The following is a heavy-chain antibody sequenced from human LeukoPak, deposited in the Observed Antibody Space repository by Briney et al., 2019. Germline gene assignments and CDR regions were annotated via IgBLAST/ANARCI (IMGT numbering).Heavy chain of an antibody. Sequence: SETLSLTCAVYGGSFSAYYWSWIRQPPGKGLEWIGEIYHSGSTNYNPSLKSRVTISVDTPKNQLSLKLTSVTAADTAVYYCARGQVWLLYDYWGQGTLVTVSS. CDR2: IYHSGST. J-gene: IGHJ4*02. D-gene: IGHD1-26*01. CDR1: GGSFSAYY. CDR3: ARGQVWLLYDY. V-gene: IGHV4-34*01.